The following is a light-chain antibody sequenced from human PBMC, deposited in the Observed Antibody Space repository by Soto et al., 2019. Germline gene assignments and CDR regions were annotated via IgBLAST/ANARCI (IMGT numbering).Light chain of an antibody. CDR3: QQRSDWPPVT. V-gene: IGKV3-11*01. J-gene: IGKJ4*01. CDR2: DAS. Sequence: EIVLTQSPATLSLSPGERATLSCRASQSVRRYLAWYQQKPGQAPRLLIYDASNMATGIPARFSGSGSGTDFTLTISSLEPEDSAVYYCQQRSDWPPVTFGGGTKLEIK. CDR1: QSVRRY.